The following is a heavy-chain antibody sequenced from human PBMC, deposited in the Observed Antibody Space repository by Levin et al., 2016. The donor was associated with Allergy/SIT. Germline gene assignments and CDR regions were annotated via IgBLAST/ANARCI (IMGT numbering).Heavy chain of an antibody. J-gene: IGHJ6*03. V-gene: IGHV4-30-2*03. CDR3: ARLNTNYYMDV. Sequence: SETLSLTCAVSGGSISSGGYSWSWIRQPPGKGLEWIGYIYHSGSTYYNPSLKSRVTISVDTSKNQFSLKLSSVTAADTALYYCARLNTNYYMDVWGEGTTVTVSS. CDR1: GGSISSGGYS. D-gene: IGHD3-22*01. CDR2: IYHSGST.